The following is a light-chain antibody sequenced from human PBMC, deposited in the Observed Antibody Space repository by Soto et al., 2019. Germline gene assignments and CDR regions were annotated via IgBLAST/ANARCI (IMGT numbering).Light chain of an antibody. J-gene: IGLJ3*02. CDR3: QTWGTGIRV. Sequence: VLTQSPSASASLGASVKLTCTLSSGHSSYAIAWHQQQPEKGPRYLMKLNSDGSHSKGDGTPDRFSGSSSGAERYLTISSLQSEDEADYYCQTWGTGIRVFGGGTKLTVL. CDR1: SGHSSYA. V-gene: IGLV4-69*01. CDR2: LNSDGSH.